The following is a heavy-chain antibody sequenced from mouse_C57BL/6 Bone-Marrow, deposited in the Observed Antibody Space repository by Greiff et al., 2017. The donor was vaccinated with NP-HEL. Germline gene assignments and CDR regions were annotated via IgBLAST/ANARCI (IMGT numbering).Heavy chain of an antibody. CDR2: ISYDGSN. CDR1: GNSITSGYY. CDR3: AREGGYYGSPFAY. D-gene: IGHD1-1*01. Sequence: EVKLEESGPGLVKPSQSLSLTCSVTGNSITSGYYWNWIRQFPGNKLEWMGYISYDGSNKSNPSLKNRISITRDTTKNQLFLKLKSVTTEDTATYYCAREGGYYGSPFAYWGQGTLVTVSA. J-gene: IGHJ3*01. V-gene: IGHV3-6*01.